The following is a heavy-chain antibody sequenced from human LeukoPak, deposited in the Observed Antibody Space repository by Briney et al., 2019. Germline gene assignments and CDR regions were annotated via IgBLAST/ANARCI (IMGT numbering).Heavy chain of an antibody. Sequence: GGSLRLSCAASGFTLEDYAMHWVREAPGKGLEWVSLISGDGGSTYYADSVRGRFTISRDNSKNCLYLQMTGLRTEDTALYYCAKDRRTYYYYYMDVWGKGTTVTVSS. CDR3: AKDRRTYYYYYMDV. D-gene: IGHD1-7*01. J-gene: IGHJ6*03. CDR2: ISGDGGST. CDR1: GFTLEDYA. V-gene: IGHV3-43*02.